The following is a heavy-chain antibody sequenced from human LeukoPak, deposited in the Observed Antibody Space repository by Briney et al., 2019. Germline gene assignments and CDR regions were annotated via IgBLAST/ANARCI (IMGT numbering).Heavy chain of an antibody. CDR1: GFTFSSYG. D-gene: IGHD3-10*01. CDR3: ARGQGGRFGDLLGDYYYGMDV. CDR2: IWYDGSNK. V-gene: IGHV3-33*01. J-gene: IGHJ6*02. Sequence: GGSLRLSCAASGFTFSSYGMHWVRQAPGKGLEWVVVIWYDGSNKYYTDSVKGRFTISRDNSKNTLYLQMNSLRAEDTAVYYCARGQGGRFGDLLGDYYYGMDVWGQGTTVTVSS.